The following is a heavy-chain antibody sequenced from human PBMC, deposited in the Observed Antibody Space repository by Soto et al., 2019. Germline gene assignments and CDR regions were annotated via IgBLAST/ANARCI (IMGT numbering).Heavy chain of an antibody. V-gene: IGHV3-23*01. D-gene: IGHD3-3*01. CDR2: ISGNGGST. CDR3: AKPPMLIFGLANTYFAY. J-gene: IGHJ4*02. CDR1: GFAFSGYA. Sequence: GGSLRLSCAASGFAFSGYAMNWVRQAPGKGLEWVSGISGNGGSTYYADSVKGRFTISRDNSKNTLDLQMNSLRDEDTAVYYCAKPPMLIFGLANTYFAYWGQGSLVTV.